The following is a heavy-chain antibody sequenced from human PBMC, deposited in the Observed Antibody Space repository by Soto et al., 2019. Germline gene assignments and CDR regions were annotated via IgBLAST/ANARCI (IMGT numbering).Heavy chain of an antibody. CDR3: TRGGQDFWSGPFDY. CDR2: IDTSGST. D-gene: IGHD3-3*01. CDR1: GGSISNYY. V-gene: IGHV4-4*07. J-gene: IGHJ4*02. Sequence: QGQLQESGPGLVKPSETLSLTCTVSGGSISNYYCNWIRQPAGKGLERIGRIDTSGSTNYNPSLKSRGTLSVDTSKQEFSLKLSSVTAADTAFYYCTRGGQDFWSGPFDYWGRGALVTVSS.